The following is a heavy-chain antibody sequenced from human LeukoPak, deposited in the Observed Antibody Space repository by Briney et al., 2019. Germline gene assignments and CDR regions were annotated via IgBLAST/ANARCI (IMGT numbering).Heavy chain of an antibody. CDR3: AREYRSSWYLNWFDP. CDR1: GYSISNGYY. Sequence: SETLSLTCTVSGYSISNGYYWGWIRQPPGKGLEWVGSIYHRGSTYYNPSLRSRVTISIDTSKNQFSLKLSSVTAADTAVYYCAREYRSSWYLNWFDPWGQGTLVTVSS. J-gene: IGHJ5*02. CDR2: IYHRGST. D-gene: IGHD6-13*01. V-gene: IGHV4-38-2*02.